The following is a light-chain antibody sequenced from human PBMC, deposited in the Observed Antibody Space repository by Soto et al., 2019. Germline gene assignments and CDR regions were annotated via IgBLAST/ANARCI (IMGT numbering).Light chain of an antibody. V-gene: IGKV1-5*03. CDR3: QQYSGGWA. CDR2: KAS. CDR1: QSISSW. J-gene: IGKJ1*01. Sequence: DIQMTQSPSTLSASVGDRVTITCRASQSISSWLAWYQQKPGKAPKLLIYKASSLEGGVPSRFSGSGSGTEFTLTISSLQPDDFDTYYCQQYSGGWAFGQGTKVEIK.